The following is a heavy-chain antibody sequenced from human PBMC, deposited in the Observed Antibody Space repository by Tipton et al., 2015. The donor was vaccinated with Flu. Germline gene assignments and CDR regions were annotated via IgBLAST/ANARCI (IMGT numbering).Heavy chain of an antibody. V-gene: IGHV4-59*01. D-gene: IGHD3-3*01. Sequence: TLSLTCTVSGGSISSYYWSWIRQPPGKGLEWIGYIYYSGSTNYNPSLKSRVTISVDTSKNQFSLKLTPVTAADTAVYYCARVPLSGDMDVWGQGTTVTVSS. CDR2: IYYSGST. J-gene: IGHJ6*02. CDR1: GGSISSYY. CDR3: ARVPLSGDMDV.